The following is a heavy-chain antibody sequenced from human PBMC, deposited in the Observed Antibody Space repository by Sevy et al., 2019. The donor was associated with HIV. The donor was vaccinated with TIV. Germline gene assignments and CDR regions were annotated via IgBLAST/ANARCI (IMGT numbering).Heavy chain of an antibody. CDR3: ARDPSGHCSSTSCYTGYYYMDV. V-gene: IGHV1-69*10. D-gene: IGHD2-2*02. CDR1: GGTFSSYA. Sequence: ASVKVPCKASGGTFSSYAISWVRQAPGQGLEWMGGIIPILGIANYAQKFQGRVTITADKSTSTAYMELSSLRSEDTAVYYCARDPSGHCSSTSCYTGYYYMDVWGKGTTVTVSS. J-gene: IGHJ6*03. CDR2: IIPILGIA.